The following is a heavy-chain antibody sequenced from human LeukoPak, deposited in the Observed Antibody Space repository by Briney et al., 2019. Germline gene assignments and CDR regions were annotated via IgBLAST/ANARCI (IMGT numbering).Heavy chain of an antibody. J-gene: IGHJ4*02. CDR2: ISYDGSNK. Sequence: HAGGSLRLSCAASGFTFSSYAMHWVRQAPGKGLEWVAVISYDGSNKYYADSVKGRFTISRDNSKNTLYLQMNSLRAEDTAVYCCARVPGRSGQDFVDYWGQGTLVTVSS. CDR3: ARVPGRSGQDFVDY. CDR1: GFTFSSYA. D-gene: IGHD6-19*01. V-gene: IGHV3-30*04.